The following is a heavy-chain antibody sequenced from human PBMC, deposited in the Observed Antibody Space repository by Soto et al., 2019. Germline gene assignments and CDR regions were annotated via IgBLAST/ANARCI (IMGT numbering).Heavy chain of an antibody. D-gene: IGHD3-10*01. J-gene: IGHJ4*02. V-gene: IGHV3-53*01. Sequence: EVQLVESGGGLIQPGGSLRLSCAASGFTVSSNYMSWVRQAPGKGLEWVSGIYSDGSTYYADAVKGRFTISGDNSTNTLYLRMNSLRAEYTAVYYCARIHMVRAPGPFDYWGQGTLVTVSS. CDR1: GFTVSSNY. CDR3: ARIHMVRAPGPFDY. CDR2: IYSDGST.